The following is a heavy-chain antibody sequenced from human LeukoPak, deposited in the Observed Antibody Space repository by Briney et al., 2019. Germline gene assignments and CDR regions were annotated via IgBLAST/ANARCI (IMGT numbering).Heavy chain of an antibody. Sequence: SETLSLTCTVSGGSISTYYWSWIRQPPGKGLEWMGYIYNDGRTNYNPSLKSRVTMSVDTSKNQFSLKLSSVTVADTAVYYCARVRLSGTYENDYWGQGILVTVSS. V-gene: IGHV4-59*01. CDR1: GGSISTYY. CDR3: ARVRLSGTYENDY. J-gene: IGHJ4*02. D-gene: IGHD1-26*01. CDR2: IYNDGRT.